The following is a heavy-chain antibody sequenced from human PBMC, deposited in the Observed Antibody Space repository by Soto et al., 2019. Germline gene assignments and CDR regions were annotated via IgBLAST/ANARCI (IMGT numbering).Heavy chain of an antibody. D-gene: IGHD1-26*01. J-gene: IGHJ4*02. CDR3: VKEGKMGVEGFDF. CDR2: IRGDFVTT. Sequence: GGSLRLSCATSGFTFSDHAMHWVRQAPGEGLEWVSGIRGDFVTTPYADSVKGRFTISRDNSQNTLYLHMNSLRAEDTARYYCVKEGKMGVEGFDFWGQGTLVTVSS. V-gene: IGHV3-23*01. CDR1: GFTFSDHA.